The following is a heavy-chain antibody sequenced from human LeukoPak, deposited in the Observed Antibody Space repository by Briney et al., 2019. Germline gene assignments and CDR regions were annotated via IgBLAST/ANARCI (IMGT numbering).Heavy chain of an antibody. CDR3: TTPTTVVDY. D-gene: IGHD4-23*01. CDR1: GFTFSNAW. CDR2: IKSKSDGGTT. V-gene: IGHV3-15*01. Sequence: PGGSLRLSCAASGFTFSNAWMSWVRQAPGKGLEWVGRIKSKSDGGTTDYAAPVKDRFTISRDDSENTLYLQMNSLKIDDTDVYYCTTPTTVVDYWGQGTLVTVSS. J-gene: IGHJ4*02.